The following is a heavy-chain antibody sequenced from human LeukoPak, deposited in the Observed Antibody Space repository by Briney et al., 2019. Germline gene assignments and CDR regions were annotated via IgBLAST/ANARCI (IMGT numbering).Heavy chain of an antibody. J-gene: IGHJ1*01. D-gene: IGHD3-22*01. V-gene: IGHV5-51*01. CDR1: GYSFTSYW. Sequence: GASLKISCKGSGYSFTSYWIGWVRQMPGKGLEWMGIIYPGDSDTRYSPSFQGQVTISADKSISTAYLQWSSLKASDTAMYYCARLTYDSSGYVHFQHWGQGTLVTVSS. CDR3: ARLTYDSSGYVHFQH. CDR2: IYPGDSDT.